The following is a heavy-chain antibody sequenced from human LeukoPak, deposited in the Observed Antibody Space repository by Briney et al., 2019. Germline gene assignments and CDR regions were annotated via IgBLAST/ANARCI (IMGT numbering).Heavy chain of an antibody. J-gene: IGHJ4*02. CDR1: GYTFTGYY. Sequence: GASVKVSCKASGYTFTGYYMHWVRQAPGLGLEWMGWISPNSGGTNYAQKFQGRVTMTRDTSINTAYMELSRLRFDDTAVYYCARGVSADYWGQGTLVTVSS. V-gene: IGHV1-2*02. CDR2: ISPNSGGT. D-gene: IGHD6-13*01. CDR3: ARGVSADY.